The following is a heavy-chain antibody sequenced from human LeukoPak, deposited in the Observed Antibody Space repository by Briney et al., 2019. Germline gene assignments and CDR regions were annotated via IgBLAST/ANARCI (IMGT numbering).Heavy chain of an antibody. CDR3: ARGGGCTSTSCDLDH. V-gene: IGHV4-38-2*01. CDR2: IYHSGRT. D-gene: IGHD2-2*01. J-gene: IGHJ4*02. CDR1: GYSISSGYY. Sequence: KPSETLSLTCAVSGYSISSGYYWGWVRQPPRKGLEWVGSIYHSGRTYYNPSLKSRVTISVDTSKNQFSLKLSSVTAADTAVYYCARGGGCTSTSCDLDHWGQGILVTVSS.